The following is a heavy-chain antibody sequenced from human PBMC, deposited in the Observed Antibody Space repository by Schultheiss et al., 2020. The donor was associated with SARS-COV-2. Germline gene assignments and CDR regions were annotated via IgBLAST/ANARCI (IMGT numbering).Heavy chain of an antibody. CDR1: GFTFTSSA. V-gene: IGHV1-58*02. CDR3: AADLNYYDSSGYH. D-gene: IGHD3-22*01. CDR2: IVVGSGNT. Sequence: SVKVSCKASGFTFTSSAMQWVRQARGQRLEWIGWIVVGSGNTNYAQKFQERVTITRDMSTSTAYMQLSSLRSEDTAVYYCAADLNYYDSSGYHWGQGTLVTVSS. J-gene: IGHJ5*02.